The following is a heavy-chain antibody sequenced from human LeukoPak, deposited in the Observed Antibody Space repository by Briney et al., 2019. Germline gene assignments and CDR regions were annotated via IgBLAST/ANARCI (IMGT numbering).Heavy chain of an antibody. D-gene: IGHD5-18*01. CDR1: GGSISSYY. CDR2: IYYSGST. Sequence: SETLSLTCTVSGGSISSYYWSWIRQPPGKGLEWIGYIYYSGSTNYNPSLKSRVTISVDTSKNQFSLKLSSVTAADTAVYYCARDRYIFAGPDAYYYMDVWGKGTTVTISS. V-gene: IGHV4-59*01. J-gene: IGHJ6*03. CDR3: ARDRYIFAGPDAYYYMDV.